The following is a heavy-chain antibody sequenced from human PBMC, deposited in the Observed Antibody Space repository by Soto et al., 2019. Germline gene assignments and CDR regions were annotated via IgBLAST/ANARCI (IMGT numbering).Heavy chain of an antibody. D-gene: IGHD5-12*01. CDR2: TYYRSKWYN. CDR1: GDSVSSNSAA. Sequence: QSQTLSLTCAISGDSVSSNSAAWNWIRQSPSRGLEWLGRTYYRSKWYNDYAVSVKSRITINPDTSKNQFSLQLNSVTPEDTAVYYCARQAGESTSTIIRPFDYWGQGTLVTVSS. J-gene: IGHJ4*02. V-gene: IGHV6-1*01. CDR3: ARQAGESTSTIIRPFDY.